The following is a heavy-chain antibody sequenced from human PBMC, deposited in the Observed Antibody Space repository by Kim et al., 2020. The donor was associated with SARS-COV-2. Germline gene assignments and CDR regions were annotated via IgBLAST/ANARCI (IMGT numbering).Heavy chain of an antibody. CDR1: GFTFSSYS. CDR2: ISSSSSYI. CDR3: ARGLSAPATYYDILTGYYNPHYYGYGMDV. Sequence: GGSLRLSCAASGFTFSSYSMNWVRQAPGKGLEWVSSISSSSSYIYYADSVKGRFTISRDNAKNSLYLQMNSLRAEDTAVYYCARGLSAPATYYDILTGYYNPHYYGYGMDVWGQGTTVTVSS. D-gene: IGHD3-9*01. J-gene: IGHJ6*02. V-gene: IGHV3-21*01.